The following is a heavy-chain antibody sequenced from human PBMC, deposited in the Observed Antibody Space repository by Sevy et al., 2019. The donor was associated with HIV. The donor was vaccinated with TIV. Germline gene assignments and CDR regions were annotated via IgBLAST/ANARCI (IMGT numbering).Heavy chain of an antibody. V-gene: IGHV1-2*02. CDR1: GYTFTGYY. Sequence: ASVNVSCKASGYTFTGYYMHWVRQAPGQGLEWMGWINPNSGGTNYAQKFQGRVTMTRDTSISTAYMELSRLRSDDTAVYYCARDRSSTTKNWFDPWGQGTLVTVSS. J-gene: IGHJ5*02. CDR3: ARDRSSTTKNWFDP. D-gene: IGHD2-2*01. CDR2: INPNSGGT.